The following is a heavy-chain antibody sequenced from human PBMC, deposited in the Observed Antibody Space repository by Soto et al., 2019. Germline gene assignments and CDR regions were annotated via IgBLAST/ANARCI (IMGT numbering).Heavy chain of an antibody. D-gene: IGHD6-19*01. CDR1: GFSISSYW. J-gene: IGHJ4*02. CDR3: AWGSGWLSDY. Sequence: EVQLVESGGGLVQPGGSLRLSCAASGFSISSYWMNWVRQAPGKGLEWVAIIRKDGSEKYYVDSVKGRFTISRDNAKNSLYLQMNSPRDYDTAVYYCAWGSGWLSDYWGRGTLVTVSS. CDR2: IRKDGSEK. V-gene: IGHV3-7*03.